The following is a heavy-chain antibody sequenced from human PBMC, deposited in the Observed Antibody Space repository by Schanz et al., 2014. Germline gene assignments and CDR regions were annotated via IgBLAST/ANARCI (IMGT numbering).Heavy chain of an antibody. D-gene: IGHD1-1*01. V-gene: IGHV3-23*01. CDR2: IGTSGGT. J-gene: IGHJ4*02. CDR3: AKIERNED. CDR1: GLIFSNYV. Sequence: EVKLLESGGGLVQPGGSLKLSCAASGLIFSNYVMSWVRQAPGKGLEWVSTIGTSGGTNYAECVKGRFTISRDNSKNTLYLQMNSLRAEDTAVYFCAKIERNEDWGQGTLVTVSS.